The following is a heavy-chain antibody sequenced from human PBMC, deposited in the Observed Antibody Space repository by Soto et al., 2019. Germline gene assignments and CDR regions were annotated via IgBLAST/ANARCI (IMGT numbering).Heavy chain of an antibody. CDR2: INAVNGNT. D-gene: IGHD3-10*01. CDR3: GRGSGLKWFGP. J-gene: IGHJ5*02. V-gene: IGHV1-3*01. Sequence: GASVKVSCKASGHTFTSYAIHWVRQAPGQRLELTGWINAVNGNTKYSQKFKGRVTITRDTSASTAYLELSSLRSEDTAAYYCGRGSGLKWFGPWGQGTLVTV. CDR1: GHTFTSYA.